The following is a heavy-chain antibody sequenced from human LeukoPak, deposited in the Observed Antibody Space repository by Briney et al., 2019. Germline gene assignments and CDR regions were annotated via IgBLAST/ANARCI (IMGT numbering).Heavy chain of an antibody. CDR2: VFNDGSNQ. Sequence: GGSLRLSCAASKFTFSHYGMHWVRQAPGKGLEWVAVVFNDGSNQYYADSVKGRFTVSRDNAQNMLYLQMNSLRPEDTAVYYCAKDAERGFDYSNSLQKWGQGTLVTVSS. J-gene: IGHJ4*02. V-gene: IGHV3-33*03. CDR3: AKDAERGFDYSNSLQK. D-gene: IGHD4-11*01. CDR1: KFTFSHYG.